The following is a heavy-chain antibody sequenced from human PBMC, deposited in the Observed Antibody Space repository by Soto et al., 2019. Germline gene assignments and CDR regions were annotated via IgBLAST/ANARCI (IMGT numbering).Heavy chain of an antibody. Sequence: PGESLKLSCKGSGDSFTRYSIAWVRQMPGKGLELMGMIHPGDSDTRYSPSFQGQVTISADKSISTAYLQWSSLKASDTAMYYCARHKRPSTYYTITWELGWFDSWGQGTLVTVSS. CDR3: ARHKRPSTYYTITWELGWFDS. J-gene: IGHJ5*01. CDR1: GDSFTRYS. CDR2: IHPGDSDT. V-gene: IGHV5-51*01. D-gene: IGHD3-3*01.